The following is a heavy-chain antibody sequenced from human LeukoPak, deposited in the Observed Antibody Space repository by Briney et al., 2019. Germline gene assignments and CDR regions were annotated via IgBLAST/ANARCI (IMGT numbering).Heavy chain of an antibody. CDR3: ARVGCSPISCHTWFDP. Sequence: ASVKVSCKASGYTFTSYDMHWVRQATGQGLEWMGCMNPANGNTVYARKFQGRVTITRDISISTAYMDLSSLRSEDTAVYYCARVGCSPISCHTWFDPWGQGTLVTVSS. V-gene: IGHV1-8*03. CDR2: MNPANGNT. D-gene: IGHD2-2*01. CDR1: GYTFTSYD. J-gene: IGHJ5*02.